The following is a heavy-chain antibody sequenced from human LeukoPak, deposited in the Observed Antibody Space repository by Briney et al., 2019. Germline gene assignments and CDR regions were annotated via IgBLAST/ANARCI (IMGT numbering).Heavy chain of an antibody. V-gene: IGHV3-30*18. D-gene: IGHD6-19*01. CDR2: ISYDGSNK. J-gene: IGHJ4*02. Sequence: GRSLRLPCAASGFTFSSYGMHWVRQAPGKGLEWVAVISYDGSNKYYADSVKGRFTISRDNSKNTLYLQMNSLRAEDTAVYYCAKDPARIAVAVRYFDYWGQGTLVTVSS. CDR1: GFTFSSYG. CDR3: AKDPARIAVAVRYFDY.